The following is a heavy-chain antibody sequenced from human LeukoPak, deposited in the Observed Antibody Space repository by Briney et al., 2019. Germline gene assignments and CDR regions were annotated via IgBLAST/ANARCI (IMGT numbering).Heavy chain of an antibody. D-gene: IGHD3-10*01. CDR3: ARVWQDYYGSGSYYFDY. V-gene: IGHV3-30*03. Sequence: PGGSLRLSCAASGFTFSSYGMHWVRQAPGKGLEWVAVISYDGSNKYYADSVKGRFTISRDNSKNTLYLQMNSLRAEDTAVYYCARVWQDYYGSGSYYFDYWGQGTLVTVSS. CDR1: GFTFSSYG. CDR2: ISYDGSNK. J-gene: IGHJ4*02.